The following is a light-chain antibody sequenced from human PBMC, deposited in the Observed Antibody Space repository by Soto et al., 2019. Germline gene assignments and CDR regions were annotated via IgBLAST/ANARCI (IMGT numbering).Light chain of an antibody. Sequence: AIQMTQSPSSLSASVGDRVTISCRASQAIRNDLGWYQQKPGKAPNLLIYGASSLESGVPSRFSGSGSGTDFTLTISSLQPEDFATYYCLQDNNYPWTFGQGIKVEI. CDR2: GAS. CDR1: QAIRND. J-gene: IGKJ1*01. V-gene: IGKV1-6*01. CDR3: LQDNNYPWT.